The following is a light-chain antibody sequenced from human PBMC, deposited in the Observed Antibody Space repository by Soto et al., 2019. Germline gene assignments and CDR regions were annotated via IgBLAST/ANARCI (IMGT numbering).Light chain of an antibody. CDR2: AAS. Sequence: DLQMTQSPSSLSASVGDRVTITCRASQDIRIDLGWFQQKPGKAPKRLIYAASSLQSGVPSRFSGSGSGTEFTLTISSLQPATYYCLQHNNYPPTFGQGTKVEI. CDR1: QDIRID. J-gene: IGKJ1*01. V-gene: IGKV1-17*01. CDR3: LQHNNYPPT.